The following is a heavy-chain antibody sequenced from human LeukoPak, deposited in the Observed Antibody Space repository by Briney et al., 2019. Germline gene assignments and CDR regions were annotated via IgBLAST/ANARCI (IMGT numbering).Heavy chain of an antibody. Sequence: ASVKVSCKASGYTFTGYYMHWVRQAPGQGLEWMGWINPNSGGTNYAQKFQGRVTIAADKSTSTAYMELSSLRSEDTAVYYCARVGSSSVNYWGQGTLVTVSS. D-gene: IGHD6-6*01. V-gene: IGHV1-2*02. J-gene: IGHJ4*02. CDR3: ARVGSSSVNY. CDR1: GYTFTGYY. CDR2: INPNSGGT.